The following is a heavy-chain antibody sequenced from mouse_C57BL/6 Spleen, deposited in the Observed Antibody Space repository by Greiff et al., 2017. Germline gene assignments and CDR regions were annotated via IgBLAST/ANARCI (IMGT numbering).Heavy chain of an antibody. D-gene: IGHD1-1*02. Sequence: QVQLQQRGAELVMPGASVKLSCKASGYTFTSYWMHWVKQRPGQGLEWIGEIDPSDSYTNYNQKFKGKSTLTVDKSSSTAYMQLSSLTSEDSAVYYCARGRVDYAMDYWGQGTSVTVSS. J-gene: IGHJ4*01. CDR1: GYTFTSYW. V-gene: IGHV1-69*01. CDR2: IDPSDSYT. CDR3: ARGRVDYAMDY.